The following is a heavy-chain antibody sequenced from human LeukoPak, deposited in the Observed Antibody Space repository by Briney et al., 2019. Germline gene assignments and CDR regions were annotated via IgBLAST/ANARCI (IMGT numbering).Heavy chain of an antibody. CDR1: GFTFSSHS. CDR2: ISSSSSYI. Sequence: GGSLRLSCAASGFTFSSHSMNWVRQAPGKGLEWVSSISSSSSYIYYADSVKGRFTIPRDNDKKSLYLQMNSLRAEDTAVYYCARDIGSSGWSNAFDIWGQGTMVTVSS. J-gene: IGHJ3*02. CDR3: ARDIGSSGWSNAFDI. D-gene: IGHD6-19*01. V-gene: IGHV3-21*01.